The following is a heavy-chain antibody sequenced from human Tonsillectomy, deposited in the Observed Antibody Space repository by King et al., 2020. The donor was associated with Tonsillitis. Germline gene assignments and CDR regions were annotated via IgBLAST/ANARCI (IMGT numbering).Heavy chain of an antibody. CDR1: GGSISSYY. CDR2: IYTSGST. CDR3: ARDHDWNDVVYFDY. J-gene: IGHJ4*02. Sequence: VQLQESGPGLVKPSETLSLTCTVSGGSISSYYWSWIRQPAGKGLEWIGRIYTSGSTNYNPSLKSRVTMSVDTSKNQFSLKLSSVTAADTAVYYCARDHDWNDVVYFDYWGLGTLVTVSS. D-gene: IGHD1-1*01. V-gene: IGHV4-4*07.